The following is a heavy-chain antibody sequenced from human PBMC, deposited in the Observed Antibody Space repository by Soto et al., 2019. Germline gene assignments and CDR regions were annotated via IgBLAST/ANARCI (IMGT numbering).Heavy chain of an antibody. J-gene: IGHJ4*02. CDR2: ISYDGSNK. Sequence: QVQLVESGGGVVQPGRSLRLSCAASGFTFSSYAMHWVRQAPGKGLEWVAVISYDGSNKYYADSVKGRFTISRDNSKNTLYLQMNSLRAEDTAAYYCAREGEGYSDAFDSWGQGTLVTVSS. V-gene: IGHV3-30-3*01. CDR3: AREGEGYSDAFDS. CDR1: GFTFSSYA. D-gene: IGHD2-15*01.